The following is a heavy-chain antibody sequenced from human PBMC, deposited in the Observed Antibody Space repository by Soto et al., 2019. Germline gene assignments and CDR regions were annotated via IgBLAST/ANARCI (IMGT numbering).Heavy chain of an antibody. V-gene: IGHV4-59*01. D-gene: IGHD1-26*01. J-gene: IGHJ4*02. CDR2: IHYSGST. CDR1: GGSISSYY. Sequence: SETLSLTCTVSGGSISSYYWSWIRQSPGKGLEWIGYIHYSGSTKSNPSLKSRVTISVDTSRNQVSLKLSSVTAADSAVYFCATYDNGGTYADCWGQGTLVTVSS. CDR3: ATYDNGGTYADC.